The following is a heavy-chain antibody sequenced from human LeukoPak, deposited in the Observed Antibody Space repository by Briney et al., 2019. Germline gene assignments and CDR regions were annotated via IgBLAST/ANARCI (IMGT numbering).Heavy chain of an antibody. CDR2: INPNSGGT. J-gene: IGHJ6*03. Sequence: GASVKVSCKASGYTFTGYYMHWVRQAPGQGLEGMGWINPNSGGTNYAQKFQGRVTMTRDTSISTAYMELSRLRSDDTAVYYCARGAGATLYYYYYYMDVWGKGTTVTVSS. V-gene: IGHV1-2*02. CDR1: GYTFTGYY. D-gene: IGHD1-26*01. CDR3: ARGAGATLYYYYYYMDV.